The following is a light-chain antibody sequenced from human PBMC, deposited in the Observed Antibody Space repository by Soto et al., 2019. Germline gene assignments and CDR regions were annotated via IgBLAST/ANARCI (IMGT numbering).Light chain of an antibody. J-gene: IGKJ5*01. Sequence: PSSVSASVGDRVTIACRASQDISRWLAWYQQKPGKAPKLLIYVASDLQSGVPSRFSASGSGTDFTLTISSLQPEDFGTYYCQQANSYPITFGQGTRLEI. CDR3: QQANSYPIT. V-gene: IGKV1D-12*01. CDR2: VAS. CDR1: QDISRW.